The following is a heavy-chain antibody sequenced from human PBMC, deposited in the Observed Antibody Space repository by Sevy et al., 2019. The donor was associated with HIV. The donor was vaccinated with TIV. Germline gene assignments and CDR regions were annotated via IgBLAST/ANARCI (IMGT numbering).Heavy chain of an antibody. CDR2: IYHSGNP. D-gene: IGHD6-19*01. CDR3: ASQPGYRSTYYGFSLSRTFDS. V-gene: IGHV4-39*01. Sequence: SETLSLTCSVSGGSITSNNYYWGWIRQPPGKGLEWIGSIYHSGNPCYNPSLKSRVTVSVDTSRSHFSLKVTSVAASDTAVYFCASQPGYRSTYYGFSLSRTFDSWGPGTLVTISS. J-gene: IGHJ4*02. CDR1: GGSITSNNYY.